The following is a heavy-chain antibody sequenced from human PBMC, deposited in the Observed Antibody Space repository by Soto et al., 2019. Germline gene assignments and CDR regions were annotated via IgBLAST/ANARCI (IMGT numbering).Heavy chain of an antibody. CDR3: ARVGWGGVPAAMVPKYYYYGMDV. V-gene: IGHV1-69*13. D-gene: IGHD2-2*01. J-gene: IGHJ6*02. CDR1: GGTFSSYA. CDR2: IIPIFGTA. Sequence: SVKVSCKASGGTFSSYAISWVRQAPGQGLEWMGGIIPIFGTANYAQKFQGRVTITADESTSTAYMELSSLRYEDTAVYYCARVGWGGVPAAMVPKYYYYGMDVWGQGNTVTVSS.